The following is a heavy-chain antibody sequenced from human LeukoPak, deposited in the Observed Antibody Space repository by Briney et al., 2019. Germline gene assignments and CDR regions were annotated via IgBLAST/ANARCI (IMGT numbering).Heavy chain of an antibody. J-gene: IGHJ4*02. CDR2: IRQDGSEK. CDR3: AREGSSNGFYYFDF. CDR1: GFSFSTYW. V-gene: IGHV3-7*01. D-gene: IGHD5-18*01. Sequence: GGSLRLSCEASGFSFSTYWMSWVRQAPGKGLEWVANIRQDGSEKYYVDSVKGRFTISRDIAKQSVFLQMNSLRVEDTAVYYCAREGSSNGFYYFDFWGQGTLVTVSS.